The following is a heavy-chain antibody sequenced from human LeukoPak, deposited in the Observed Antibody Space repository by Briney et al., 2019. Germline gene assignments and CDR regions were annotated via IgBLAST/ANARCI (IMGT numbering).Heavy chain of an antibody. Sequence: GGSLRLSCAASGFTFNSYTMNWVRQAPGKGLAWVSCVSKSSDYTYYADSARGRFTISRENATNLVYLEMNSLRAEDTGVYYCAREEDSRAIRTSDGLDVWGEGTTVTVSP. CDR1: GFTFNSYT. CDR3: AREEDSRAIRTSDGLDV. D-gene: IGHD3-22*01. CDR2: VSKSSDYT. J-gene: IGHJ6*01. V-gene: IGHV3-21*01.